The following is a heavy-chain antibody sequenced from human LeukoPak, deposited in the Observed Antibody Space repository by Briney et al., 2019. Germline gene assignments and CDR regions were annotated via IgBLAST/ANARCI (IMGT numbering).Heavy chain of an antibody. CDR2: ISSSSSTI. V-gene: IGHV3-48*01. D-gene: IGHD4/OR15-4a*01. CDR3: ARGASQWDAFDI. Sequence: GGSLRLSRAASGFTFSSYSMNWVRQAPGKGLEWVSYISSSSSTIYYADSVKGRFTISRDNAKNSLYLQMNSLRAEDTAVYYCARGASQWDAFDIWGQGTMVTVSS. J-gene: IGHJ3*02. CDR1: GFTFSSYS.